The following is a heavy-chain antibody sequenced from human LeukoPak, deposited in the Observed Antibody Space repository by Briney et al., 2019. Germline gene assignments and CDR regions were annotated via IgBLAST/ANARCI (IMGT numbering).Heavy chain of an antibody. J-gene: IGHJ5*02. CDR3: ARSGSTLISWFDP. CDR1: GYTFTSYD. V-gene: IGHV1-8*01. D-gene: IGHD2-2*01. CDR2: MNPNSGNT. Sequence: GASVKVSCKASGYTFTSYDINWVRQATGQGLEWMGWMNPNSGNTGYAQKFQGRVTMTRNTSISTAYMELSSPRSEDTAVYYCARSGSTLISWFDPWGQGTLVTVSS.